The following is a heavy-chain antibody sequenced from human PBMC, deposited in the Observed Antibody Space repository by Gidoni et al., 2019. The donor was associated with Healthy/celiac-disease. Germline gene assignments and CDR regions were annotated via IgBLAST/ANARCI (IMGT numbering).Heavy chain of an antibody. Sequence: EVQLLESGGGLVQPGGSLRLSCAASGFTFSSYAMRWVRQAPGKGLEWVSAISGSGGSTYYADSVKGRFTISRDNSKNTLYLQMNSLRAEDTAVYYCARRTNFAYPIYYYYYYGMDVWGQGTTVTVSS. J-gene: IGHJ6*02. V-gene: IGHV3-23*01. CDR2: ISGSGGST. CDR1: GFTFSSYA. CDR3: ARRTNFAYPIYYYYYYGMDV. D-gene: IGHD3-9*01.